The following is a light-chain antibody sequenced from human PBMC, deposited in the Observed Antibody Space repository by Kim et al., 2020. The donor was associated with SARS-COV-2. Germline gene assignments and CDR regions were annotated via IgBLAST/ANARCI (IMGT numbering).Light chain of an antibody. J-gene: IGKJ1*01. CDR3: QQYSSSPAT. V-gene: IGKV3-20*01. CDR1: QSLSSNS. CDR2: GAS. Sequence: SAGERAPLSCRASQSLSSNSLAWYQQTPGQAPRLLIYGASSRATGIPDRFSGSGSGTDFTLTITRLEPEDFAVYYCQQYSSSPATFGQGTKVDIK.